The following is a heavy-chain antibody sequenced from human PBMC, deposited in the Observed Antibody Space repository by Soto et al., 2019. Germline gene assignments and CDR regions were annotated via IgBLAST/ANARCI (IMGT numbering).Heavy chain of an antibody. D-gene: IGHD6-19*01. CDR3: ARDISAVAGTGDY. CDR2: ISSSSSTI. J-gene: IGHJ4*02. V-gene: IGHV3-48*01. Sequence: EVQLVESGGGLVQPGGSLRLSCAASGFTFSSYSMNWVRQAPGKGLEWVSYISSSSSTIYYADSVKGRFTISRDNAKNSLYLQMNSLRAEDTAVYYCARDISAVAGTGDYWGQGTLVTVSS. CDR1: GFTFSSYS.